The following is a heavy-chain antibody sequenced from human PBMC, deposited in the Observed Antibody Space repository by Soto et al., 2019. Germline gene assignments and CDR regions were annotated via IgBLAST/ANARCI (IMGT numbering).Heavy chain of an antibody. CDR2: ISGGGSGA. D-gene: IGHD2-15*01. J-gene: IGHJ1*01. V-gene: IGHV3-23*01. Sequence: EVQLLESGGGLVQPGGSLRLSCTASGFTFSDHAMTWVRQAPGKGLEWLSGISGGGSGAYYADSVKGRFTVSRANSNNPLLLQMDSLRVEDTAVYYCAIDLWWYTHWGQGTLVTVSS. CDR1: GFTFSDHA. CDR3: AIDLWWYTH.